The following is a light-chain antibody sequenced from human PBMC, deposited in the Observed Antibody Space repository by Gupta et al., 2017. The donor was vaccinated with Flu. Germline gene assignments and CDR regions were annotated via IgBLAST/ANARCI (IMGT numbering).Light chain of an antibody. CDR2: LGS. CDR1: QSLLSSTGYNY. V-gene: IGKV2-28*01. J-gene: IGKJ2*01. CDR3: KQAGKSPYT. Sequence: DLGMTQSQLSLPVTHGEPASISCRSIQSLLSSTGYNYLDWYLQKPGQSPQLLIYLGSNRASGVPDRFSGSGSGTDFTLTISRVEPEDFGVYYCKQAGKSPYTFGQGTKVEIK.